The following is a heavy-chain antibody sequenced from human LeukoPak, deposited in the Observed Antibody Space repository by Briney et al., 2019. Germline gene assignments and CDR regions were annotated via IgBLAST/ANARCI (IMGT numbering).Heavy chain of an antibody. J-gene: IGHJ5*02. D-gene: IGHD3-22*01. CDR3: ARDISDDRTWWLDP. CDR2: INPSGHST. CDR1: GYTFNGYY. V-gene: IGHV1-46*02. Sequence: GASVKVSCKASGYTFNGYYMHWVRQAPGQGLEWMGVINPSGHSTNYAQKFQGRVTMTRDTSTSTDYMELSSLRSEDTAIYYCARDISDDRTWWLDPWGQGTLVTVSS.